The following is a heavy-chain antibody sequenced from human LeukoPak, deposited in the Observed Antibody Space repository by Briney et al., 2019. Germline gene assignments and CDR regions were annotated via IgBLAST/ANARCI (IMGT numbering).Heavy chain of an antibody. CDR1: GFTFSSYS. J-gene: IGHJ4*02. CDR3: ASQTLGYCSGGSCQDY. V-gene: IGHV3-21*01. Sequence: AGGSLRLSCAASGFTFSSYSMNWVRQAPGKGLEWVSGISWNSGSIDYADSVKGRFTISRDNAKNSLYLQMNSLRAEDTAVYYCASQTLGYCSGGSCQDYWGQGTLVTVSS. D-gene: IGHD2-15*01. CDR2: ISWNSGSI.